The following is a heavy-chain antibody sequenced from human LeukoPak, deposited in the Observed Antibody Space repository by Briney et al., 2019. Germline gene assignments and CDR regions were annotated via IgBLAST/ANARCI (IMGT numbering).Heavy chain of an antibody. D-gene: IGHD4-23*01. J-gene: IGHJ6*02. Sequence: SETPSLTCNVSGGSISHYYWNWIRQTPGKGLEWIGYMEYSGSTDYNPSLKDRVTISADTSKNQFSLKINSVTAADTAVYYCASGNSPPMFGLDVWGHGTTVIVSS. CDR3: ASGNSPPMFGLDV. V-gene: IGHV4-59*01. CDR2: MEYSGST. CDR1: GGSISHYY.